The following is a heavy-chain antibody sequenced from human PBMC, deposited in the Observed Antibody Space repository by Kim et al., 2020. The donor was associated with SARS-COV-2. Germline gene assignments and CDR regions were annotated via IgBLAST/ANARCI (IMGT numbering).Heavy chain of an antibody. Sequence: SQTLSLTCAISGDSVSSNSAAWNWIRKSPSRGLEWLGRAKYRSKWYNDYAVSVKSRMAINPDTSKNQFSLQLNSVTPEDTAVYYCARSQSAVGSFNIWGQGTMVTVSS. CDR3: ARSQSAVGSFNI. D-gene: IGHD6-13*01. V-gene: IGHV6-1*01. CDR1: GDSVSSNSAA. J-gene: IGHJ3*02. CDR2: AKYRSKWYN.